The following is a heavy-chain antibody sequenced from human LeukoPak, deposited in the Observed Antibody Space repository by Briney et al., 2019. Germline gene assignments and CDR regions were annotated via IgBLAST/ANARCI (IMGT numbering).Heavy chain of an antibody. D-gene: IGHD1-26*01. CDR2: IIPIFGTA. CDR3: ARGASGSYLFDY. J-gene: IGHJ4*02. Sequence: ASVKVSCEASGGTFSSYAISWVRQAPGQGLEWMGGIIPIFGTANYAQKFQGRVTITADESTSTAYMELSSLRSEDTAVYYCARGASGSYLFDYWGQGTLVTVSS. V-gene: IGHV1-69*13. CDR1: GGTFSSYA.